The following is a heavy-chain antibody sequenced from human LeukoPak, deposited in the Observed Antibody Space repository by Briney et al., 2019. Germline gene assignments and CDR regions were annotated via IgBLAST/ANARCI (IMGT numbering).Heavy chain of an antibody. CDR2: IYTSGST. CDR1: GGSISSYY. D-gene: IGHD6-6*01. Sequence: SDNLSLTCTVSGGSISSYYWSWTRQPPGKGLEWIGYIYTSGSTNYNPSLKRRVTISVDTSKNQFSLKLSSVTAADTAVYYCATYSSSLDAFDIWGQGTMVTVSS. V-gene: IGHV4-4*09. CDR3: ATYSSSLDAFDI. J-gene: IGHJ3*02.